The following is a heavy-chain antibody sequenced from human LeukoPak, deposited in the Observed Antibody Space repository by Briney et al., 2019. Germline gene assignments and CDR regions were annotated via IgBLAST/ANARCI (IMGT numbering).Heavy chain of an antibody. CDR1: GFTFSDYG. J-gene: IGHJ4*02. V-gene: IGHV3-30*02. CDR2: IRYDGTIK. CDR3: ARLQSYPYYFDY. D-gene: IGHD1-26*01. Sequence: GGSLRLSCAASGFTFSDYGMVWVRQAPGKGLEWVAFIRYDGTIKYYTDSVKDRFTVSRDNSRNTLYLQMNSLRDEDTAVYYCARLQSYPYYFDYWGQGTLVTVSS.